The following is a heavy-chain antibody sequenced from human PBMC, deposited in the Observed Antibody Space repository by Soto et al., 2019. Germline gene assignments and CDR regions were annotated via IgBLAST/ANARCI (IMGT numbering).Heavy chain of an antibody. V-gene: IGHV4-59*01. Sequence: QVQLQESGPGLVKPSETVSLTCTVSGGSISSYYWSWIRQPPGKGLEWIGYIYYSGSTNYNPSLKSRVTISVDTSKNQFSLKLSSVTAADTAVYYCARRYGDQFDYWGQGTLVTVSS. CDR1: GGSISSYY. CDR2: IYYSGST. D-gene: IGHD4-17*01. J-gene: IGHJ4*02. CDR3: ARRYGDQFDY.